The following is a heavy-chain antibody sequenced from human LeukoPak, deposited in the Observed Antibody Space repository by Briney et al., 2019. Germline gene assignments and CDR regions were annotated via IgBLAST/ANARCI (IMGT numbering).Heavy chain of an antibody. V-gene: IGHV1-2*02. CDR3: ARDRGGGDLERLYDY. CDR2: INPNSGGT. CDR1: GYTFAGYY. J-gene: IGHJ4*02. Sequence: GASVKVSCKASGYTFAGYYMHWVRQAPGQGLEWMGWINPNSGGTNYAQKFQGRVTMTRDTSISTAYMELSRLRSDDTAVYYCARDRGGGDLERLYDYWGQGTLVTVSS. D-gene: IGHD2-21*02.